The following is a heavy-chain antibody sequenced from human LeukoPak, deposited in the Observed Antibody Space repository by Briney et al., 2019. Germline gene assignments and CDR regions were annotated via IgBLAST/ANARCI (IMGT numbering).Heavy chain of an antibody. CDR1: GYTFTSYD. D-gene: IGHD2-2*02. J-gene: IGHJ5*02. CDR3: ARCRFGSTSCYKAFWFDP. Sequence: ASVKVSCKASGYTFTSYDINWVRQATGQGLEWMGWMNPNSGNTGYAQKFQGRVTITRNTSIGTAYMELSSLRSEDTAVYYCARCRFGSTSCYKAFWFDPWGQGTLVTVSS. CDR2: MNPNSGNT. V-gene: IGHV1-8*03.